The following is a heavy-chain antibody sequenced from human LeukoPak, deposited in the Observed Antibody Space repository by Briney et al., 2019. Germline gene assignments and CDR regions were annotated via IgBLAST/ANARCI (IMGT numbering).Heavy chain of an antibody. CDR1: GFTFSSYW. CDR3: ARGGSIGDSFDY. D-gene: IGHD3-10*01. Sequence: PGGSLRLTCAASGFTFSSYWMSWVRQAPGKGLEWVANINQDGSEKYYVDSVKGRFTISRDNAKKSLYLQMNSLRAEDTAVYYCARGGSIGDSFDYWGQGALVTVSS. CDR2: INQDGSEK. V-gene: IGHV3-7*01. J-gene: IGHJ4*02.